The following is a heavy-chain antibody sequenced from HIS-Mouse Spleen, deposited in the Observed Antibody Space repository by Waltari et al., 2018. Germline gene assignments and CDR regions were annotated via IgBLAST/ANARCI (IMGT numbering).Heavy chain of an antibody. J-gene: IGHJ4*02. CDR1: GFTFRSYA. D-gene: IGHD4-17*01. Sequence: EVQLLESGGGLVQPGGSLRLSCSASGFTFRSYAISWVRQAPGEGLEWVSAISGSGGSTYYADSVKGRFTISRDNSKNTLYLQMNSLRAEDTAVYYCTTAYGDYGDYWGQGTLVTVSS. CDR2: ISGSGGST. CDR3: TTAYGDYGDY. V-gene: IGHV3-23*01.